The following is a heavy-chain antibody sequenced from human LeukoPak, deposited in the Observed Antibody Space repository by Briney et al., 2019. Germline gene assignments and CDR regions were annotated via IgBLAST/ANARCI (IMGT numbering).Heavy chain of an antibody. D-gene: IGHD3-22*01. CDR2: ISSSGSTI. V-gene: IGHV3-48*04. J-gene: IGHJ3*02. CDR1: GFTFSSYS. CDR3: ARSSYYYDSSGYYPRDHDAFDI. Sequence: GGSLRLSCAASGFTFSSYSMNWVRQASGKGLEWVSYISSSGSTIYYADSVKGRFTISRDNAKNSLYLQMNSLRAEDTAVYYCARSSYYYDSSGYYPRDHDAFDIWGQGTMVTVSS.